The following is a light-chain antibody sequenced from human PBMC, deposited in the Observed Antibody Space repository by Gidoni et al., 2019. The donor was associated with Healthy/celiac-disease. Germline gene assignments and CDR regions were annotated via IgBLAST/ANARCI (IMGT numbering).Light chain of an antibody. CDR3: QQYNSYSLT. CDR2: KAS. CDR1: QSSSSW. J-gene: IGKJ1*01. V-gene: IGKV1-5*03. Sequence: DIQITQSPSTLSASVGDRVTITCRASQSSSSWLAWYQQKPGKAPKLLIDKASRLESGVPSRFSGSGSGTEFTLTISRLQPDDFATYYCQQYNSYSLTFGQGTKVEIK.